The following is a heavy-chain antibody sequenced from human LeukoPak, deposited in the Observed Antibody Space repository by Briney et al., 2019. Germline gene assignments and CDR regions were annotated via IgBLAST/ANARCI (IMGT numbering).Heavy chain of an antibody. D-gene: IGHD2-2*01. CDR3: ASYCSSTSCYRGGFDP. CDR2: IYTSGST. V-gene: IGHV4-61*02. Sequence: SETLSLTCTVSGGSISSGSYYWSWIRQPAGKGLEWIGRIYTSGSTDYNPSLKSRVTISVDTSKNQFSLKLSSVTAADTAVYYCASYCSSTSCYRGGFDPWGQGTLVTVSS. J-gene: IGHJ5*02. CDR1: GGSISSGSYY.